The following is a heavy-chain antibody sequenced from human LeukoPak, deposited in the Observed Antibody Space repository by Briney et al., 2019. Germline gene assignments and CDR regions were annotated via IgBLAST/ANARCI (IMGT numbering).Heavy chain of an antibody. CDR1: GFTFSYYS. V-gene: IGHV3-21*01. D-gene: IGHD5-18*01. J-gene: IGHJ4*02. Sequence: PWGSVRLSCAASGFTFSYYSMNWVRQAPGKGLEWVSSIGSSSTYIYYTDSVKGRFTISRDNAKNSLYLQMNSLRAEDTAVYYCAASTKHSAMVDYWGQGNLVTVSS. CDR2: IGSSSTYI. CDR3: AASTKHSAMVDY.